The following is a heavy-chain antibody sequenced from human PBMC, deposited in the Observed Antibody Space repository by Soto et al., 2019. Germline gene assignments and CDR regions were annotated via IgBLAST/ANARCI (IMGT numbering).Heavy chain of an antibody. D-gene: IGHD3-22*01. CDR3: AGQDYYDSSGYYSSVY. J-gene: IGHJ4*02. CDR1: GFTFDDYA. CDR2: ISWNSGSI. V-gene: IGHV3-9*01. Sequence: EVQLVESGGGLVQPGRSLRLSCAASGFTFDDYAMHWVRQAPGKGLEWVSGISWNSGSIGYADSVKGRFTISRDNAKNSLYLQMNSLRAEDTALYYCAGQDYYDSSGYYSSVYWGQGTLVTVSS.